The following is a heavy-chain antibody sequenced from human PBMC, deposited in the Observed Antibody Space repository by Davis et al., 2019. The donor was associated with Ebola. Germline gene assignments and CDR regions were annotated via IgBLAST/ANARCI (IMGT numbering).Heavy chain of an antibody. D-gene: IGHD3-10*01. CDR1: GYTFTDYL. Sequence: ASVKVSCKASGYTFTDYLMHWVRQAPGQGLEWMELINPSIGNTSLAQKFQGRVSLTRDTSTSTVHMDLSSLKSEDTAIYYCASGEFVDFWGQGTLVTVSS. V-gene: IGHV1-46*01. CDR2: INPSIGNT. J-gene: IGHJ4*02. CDR3: ASGEFVDF.